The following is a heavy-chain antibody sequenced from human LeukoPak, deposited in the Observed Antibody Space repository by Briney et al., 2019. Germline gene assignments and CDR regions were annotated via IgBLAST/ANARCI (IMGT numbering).Heavy chain of an antibody. D-gene: IGHD2-2*01. CDR1: GGSISSYY. V-gene: IGHV4-4*07. CDR3: ARARTGCSSSVCYGIDY. Sequence: SETLSLTCTVSGGSISSYYWSWIRQPAGKGLEWIGRIHSSGSSNYNPSLESRVTMSVDTSKNQFTLRLTSVTAADTAAYYCARARTGCSSSVCYGIDYWGQGTRVTVSS. J-gene: IGHJ4*02. CDR2: IHSSGSS.